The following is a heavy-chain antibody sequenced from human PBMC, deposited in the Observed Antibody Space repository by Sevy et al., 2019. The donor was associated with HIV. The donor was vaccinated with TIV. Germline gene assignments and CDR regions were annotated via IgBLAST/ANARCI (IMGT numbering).Heavy chain of an antibody. CDR2: IYYSGVT. V-gene: IGHV4-39*01. J-gene: IGHJ4*02. CDR1: GGSINSRTSY. CDR3: ARLDATRPKGYYFDY. D-gene: IGHD1-1*01. Sequence: SETLSLTCTVSGGSINSRTSYWGWIRQPPGKGLEWIGIIYYSGVTYYNPSLKSRVTISVDTSKNQYSLKLSSVTAADTAVYYCARLDATRPKGYYFDYRGQGTLVTVSS.